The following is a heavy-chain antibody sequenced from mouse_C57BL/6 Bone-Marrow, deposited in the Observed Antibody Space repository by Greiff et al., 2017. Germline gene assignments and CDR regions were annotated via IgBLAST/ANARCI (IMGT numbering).Heavy chain of an antibody. CDR3: ARLITTVVAFDY. Sequence: VQLKQSVAELVRPGASVKLSCPASGFNIKNTYMHWVKQRPEQGLEWIGRIDPANGPTKYTPQFHGQATITAATSSNTSYLQLINLTSDHPAIYYCARLITTVVAFDYWGQGTTLTVSS. CDR1: GFNIKNTY. V-gene: IGHV14-3*01. CDR2: IDPANGPT. D-gene: IGHD1-1*01. J-gene: IGHJ2*01.